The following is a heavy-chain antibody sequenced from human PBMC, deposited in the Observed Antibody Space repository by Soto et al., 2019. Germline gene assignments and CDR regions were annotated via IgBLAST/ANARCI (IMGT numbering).Heavy chain of an antibody. D-gene: IGHD6-19*01. J-gene: IGHJ5*02. Sequence: ASVKVSCKASGFTLTSSAVQWVLQAPGQRLEWMGWINAGNGNTKYSQKFKGRVAITRDTAARAAYMEQSSLRSEDTAVYYCARTSSGPESHWFDPLAQGTLVTVSS. CDR2: INAGNGNT. CDR1: GFTLTSSA. CDR3: ARTSSGPESHWFDP. V-gene: IGHV1-3*01.